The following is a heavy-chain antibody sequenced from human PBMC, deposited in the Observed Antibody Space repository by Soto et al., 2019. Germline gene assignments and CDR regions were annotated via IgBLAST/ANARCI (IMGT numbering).Heavy chain of an antibody. Sequence: ASVKVSCKASGYTFTGYYMHWVRQAPGQGLEWMGWINPNSGGTNYAQKFQGRVTMTRDTSISTAYMELSRLRSDDTAVYYCARGQVPAAIPSPDYWGQGTLVTVSS. CDR2: INPNSGGT. J-gene: IGHJ4*02. CDR3: ARGQVPAAIPSPDY. CDR1: GYTFTGYY. V-gene: IGHV1-2*02. D-gene: IGHD2-2*02.